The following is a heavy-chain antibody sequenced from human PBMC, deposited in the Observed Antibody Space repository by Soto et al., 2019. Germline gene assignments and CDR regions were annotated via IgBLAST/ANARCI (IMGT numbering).Heavy chain of an antibody. CDR2: ISSSGSTI. CDR1: GFTFSDYY. J-gene: IGHJ5*02. V-gene: IGHV3-11*01. D-gene: IGHD2-15*01. CDR3: ARDRLPATVVVVAGFDP. Sequence: KPGGSLRLSCAASGFTFSDYYMSWIRQAPGKGLEWVSYISSSGSTIYYADSVKGRFTISRDNAKNSLYLQMNSLRAEDTAVYYCARDRLPATVVVVAGFDPWGQGTLVTVS.